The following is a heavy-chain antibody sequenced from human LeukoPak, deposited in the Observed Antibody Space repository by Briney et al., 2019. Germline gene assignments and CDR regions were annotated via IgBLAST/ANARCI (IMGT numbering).Heavy chain of an antibody. CDR1: GGSFSGYY. J-gene: IGHJ5*02. D-gene: IGHD6-13*01. V-gene: IGHV4-34*01. Sequence: SETLSLTCAVCGGSFSGYYWSWLRQPPGKGLEWIGEINHSGSTNYNPSLKSRVTISVATSKNQFSLKLSSVTAADTAVYYCARRGSSWKNWFDHWGQGTLVTVSS. CDR2: INHSGST. CDR3: ARRGSSWKNWFDH.